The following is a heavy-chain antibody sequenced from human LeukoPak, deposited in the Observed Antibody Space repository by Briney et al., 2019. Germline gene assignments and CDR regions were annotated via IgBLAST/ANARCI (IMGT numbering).Heavy chain of an antibody. D-gene: IGHD3-22*01. CDR2: ISYDGSNK. CDR3: ARDEGVSGSSGYQHD. V-gene: IGHV3-30*03. Sequence: GGSLRLSCAASGFTFSSYGMHWVRQAPGKGLEWVAVISYDGSNKYYADSVKGRFTISRDNSKNTLYLQMNSLRAEDTAVYYCARDEGVSGSSGYQHDWGQGTLVTVSS. J-gene: IGHJ4*02. CDR1: GFTFSSYG.